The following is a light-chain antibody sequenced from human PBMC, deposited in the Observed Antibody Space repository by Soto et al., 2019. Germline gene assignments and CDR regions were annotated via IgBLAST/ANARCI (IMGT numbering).Light chain of an antibody. Sequence: DIQVTQSPSSLSASVGDRVTVTCRASQDIRHHLAWFQQKPGKAPKSLIHSTSTLQSGVPSRFSGNKSGTDFTLTISNLQPEDFATYYCQQHDTFPFTFGGGTKLDIK. CDR2: STS. J-gene: IGKJ4*01. CDR1: QDIRHH. CDR3: QQHDTFPFT. V-gene: IGKV1-16*01.